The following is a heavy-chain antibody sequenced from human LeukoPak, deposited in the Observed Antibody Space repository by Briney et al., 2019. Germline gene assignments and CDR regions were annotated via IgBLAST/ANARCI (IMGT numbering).Heavy chain of an antibody. D-gene: IGHD6-19*01. J-gene: IGHJ5*02. Sequence: KPSETLSLTCTVSGGSISSYYWSWIRQPPGKGLEWIGYISSSGSTKYNPSLKSRVTISVDTSKNHFSLKVSSVTAADTAVYYCARDSSSSGWYGWLDPWGQGTLVTVSS. CDR3: ARDSSSSGWYGWLDP. CDR2: ISSSGST. CDR1: GGSISSYY. V-gene: IGHV4-59*01.